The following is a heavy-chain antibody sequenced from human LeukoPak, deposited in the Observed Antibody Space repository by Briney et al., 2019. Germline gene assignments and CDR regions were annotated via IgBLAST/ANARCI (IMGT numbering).Heavy chain of an antibody. V-gene: IGHV3-7*01. CDR3: ARDRQIAY. J-gene: IGHJ4*02. CDR2: INQNGREK. CDR1: GLTFSTYC. Sequence: GGSLRLSCEVSGLTFSTYCMTWVRQAPGKGLEWVASINQNGREKYYVDSVKGRFTISRDNAKNSLYLQMNSLRAEDTAVYYCARDRQIAYWGQGTLVTVSS.